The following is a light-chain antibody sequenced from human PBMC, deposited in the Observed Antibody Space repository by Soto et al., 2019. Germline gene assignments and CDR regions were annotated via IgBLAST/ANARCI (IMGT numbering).Light chain of an antibody. V-gene: IGKV3-11*01. CDR3: QQRYNWPQT. CDR2: DAS. CDR1: QSVSRT. J-gene: IGKJ1*01. Sequence: EVVLTQSPATLSLSPGERANLSCRTSQSVSRTLAWYQQKSGQAPRLLIYDASNRATGIPTRFSGSGSGTDFTLTIISLEPEDFAFYYCQQRYNWPQTFGQGTKVEIK.